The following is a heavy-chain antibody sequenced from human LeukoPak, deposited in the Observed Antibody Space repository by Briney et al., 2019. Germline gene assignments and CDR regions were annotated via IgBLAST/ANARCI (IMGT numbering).Heavy chain of an antibody. CDR1: GFTFSSYA. D-gene: IGHD2-2*01. CDR3: AKNVHCSSTSCYRGRAEYFQH. J-gene: IGHJ1*01. V-gene: IGHV3-23*01. Sequence: PGGSLRLSCAASGFTFSSYAMSWVRQAPGKGLEWVSAISGSGGSTYYADSVKGRFTISRDNSKNTLYLQMNSLRAEDTAVYYCAKNVHCSSTSCYRGRAEYFQHWGQGTLVTVSS. CDR2: ISGSGGST.